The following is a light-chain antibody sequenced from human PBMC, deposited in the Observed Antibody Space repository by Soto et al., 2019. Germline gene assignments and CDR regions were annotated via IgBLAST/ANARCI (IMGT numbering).Light chain of an antibody. CDR2: GVT. J-gene: IGLJ3*02. V-gene: IGLV2-23*02. CDR3: FSYAGSSTWV. Sequence: QSALTQPASVSGSPGQSITISCTGTRSDIGSYHSIAWYQQHPGKAPRVMMFGVTKRPSGISNRFSGSKSGSTASLTISGLQAEDEADYFCFSYAGSSTWVFGGGTKLTVL. CDR1: RSDIGSYHS.